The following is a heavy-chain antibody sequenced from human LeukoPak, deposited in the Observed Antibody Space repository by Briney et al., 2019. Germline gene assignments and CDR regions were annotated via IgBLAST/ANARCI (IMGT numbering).Heavy chain of an antibody. D-gene: IGHD3-3*01. V-gene: IGHV4-30-2*01. Sequence: SETLSLTCAVSGGSISSGGYSWSWIRQPPGKGLEWIGYIYHSGSTYYNPSLKSRVTISVDRSKNQFSLKLSSVTAADTAVYYCARGVSNDFWSGYRYYFDYWGQGTLVTVSS. CDR1: GGSISSGGYS. CDR3: ARGVSNDFWSGYRYYFDY. J-gene: IGHJ4*02. CDR2: IYHSGST.